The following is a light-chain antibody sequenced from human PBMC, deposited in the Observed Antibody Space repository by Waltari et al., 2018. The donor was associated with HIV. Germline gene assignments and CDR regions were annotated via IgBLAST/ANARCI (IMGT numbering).Light chain of an antibody. CDR3: QQYNNWLLFT. V-gene: IGKV3-15*01. J-gene: IGKJ3*01. CDR1: QSVSSN. Sequence: EIVMTQSPATLSVSPGERATLSCRASQSVSSNLAWYQQKPGQAPRLLIYGASTRATGIPARFSGSGSGTEFTLTINSLQSEDFAVYYCQQYNNWLLFTFGPGTKVDIK. CDR2: GAS.